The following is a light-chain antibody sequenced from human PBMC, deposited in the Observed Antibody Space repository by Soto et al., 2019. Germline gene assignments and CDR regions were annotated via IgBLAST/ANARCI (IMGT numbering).Light chain of an antibody. Sequence: DIQMTQSPSSLSASVGDRVTITCRASQSISSYLNWYQQKPGKAPKLLISAASTLQSGVPSRFSGSGSGTDFTLTISSLQPDDFATYYCQQSYIAHLYTFANMYTFGQGTKVQIK. V-gene: IGKV1-39*01. CDR2: AAS. CDR1: QSISSY. J-gene: IGKJ2*01. CDR3: QQSYIAHLYTFANMYT.